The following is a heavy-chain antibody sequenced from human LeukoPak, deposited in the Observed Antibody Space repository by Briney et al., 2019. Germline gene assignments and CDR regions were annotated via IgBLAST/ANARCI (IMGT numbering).Heavy chain of an antibody. CDR1: GGSFSGYY. J-gene: IGHJ4*02. Sequence: SETLSLTCAVYGGSFSGYYWSWIRQPPGKGLEWIGEINHSGSTNYNPSLKSRVTISVDTSKNQFSLKLSSVTAADTAVYYCARVGDGYNYPFGYYFDYWGQGTLVTVSS. D-gene: IGHD5-24*01. V-gene: IGHV4-34*01. CDR2: INHSGST. CDR3: ARVGDGYNYPFGYYFDY.